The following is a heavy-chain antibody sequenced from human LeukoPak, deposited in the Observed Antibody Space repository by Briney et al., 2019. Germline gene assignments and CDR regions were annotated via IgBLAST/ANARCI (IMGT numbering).Heavy chain of an antibody. CDR2: IYSGGST. CDR1: GFTVSSNY. D-gene: IGHD3-22*01. V-gene: IGHV3-53*01. J-gene: IGHJ6*02. CDR3: AREFVNDKDYYYGMDV. Sequence: PGGSLRLSCAASGFTVSSNYMSWVRQAPGKGLEWVSVIYSGGSTYYADSVKGRFTISRDNAKNSLYLQMNSLRAEDTAVYYCAREFVNDKDYYYGMDVWGQGTTVTVSS.